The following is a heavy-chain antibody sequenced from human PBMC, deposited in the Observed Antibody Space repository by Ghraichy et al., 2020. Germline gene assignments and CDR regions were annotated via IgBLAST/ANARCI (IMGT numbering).Heavy chain of an antibody. D-gene: IGHD6-13*01. Sequence: GGSLRLSCAASGFTFSSYSMNWVRQAPGKGLEWVSSISSSSSYIYYADSVKGRFTISRDNAKNSLYLQMNSLRAEDTAVYYCAGRPGIAAAGTVGVDYWGQGTLVTVSS. V-gene: IGHV3-21*01. CDR3: AGRPGIAAAGTVGVDY. J-gene: IGHJ4*02. CDR2: ISSSSSYI. CDR1: GFTFSSYS.